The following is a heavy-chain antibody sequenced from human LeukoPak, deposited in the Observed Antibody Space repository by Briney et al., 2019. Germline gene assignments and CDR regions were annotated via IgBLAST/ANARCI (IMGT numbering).Heavy chain of an antibody. Sequence: GGSLRLSCSASGFTFSGYAMSWVRQAPGKGLEWVSSITGSGGGTYYADSVRGRFTVSKDNSKSTLFLQMNGLTAEDTAVYYCAKDPLYGGDLKYYFDFWGQGALVIVSS. D-gene: IGHD4/OR15-4a*01. CDR2: ITGSGGGT. J-gene: IGHJ4*02. CDR1: GFTFSGYA. CDR3: AKDPLYGGDLKYYFDF. V-gene: IGHV3-23*01.